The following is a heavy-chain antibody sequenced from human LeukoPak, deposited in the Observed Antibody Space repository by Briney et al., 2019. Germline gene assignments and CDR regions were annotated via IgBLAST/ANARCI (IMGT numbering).Heavy chain of an antibody. D-gene: IGHD6-13*01. V-gene: IGHV3-30*18. Sequence: GGSLRLSCAASGFTFSSYGMHWVRQAPGKGLEWVAVISYDESNKYYADSVKGRFTISRDNSKNTLYLQMNSLRAEDTAVYYCAKDRVSSWTNYYYYGMDVWGQGTTVTVSS. J-gene: IGHJ6*02. CDR1: GFTFSSYG. CDR3: AKDRVSSWTNYYYYGMDV. CDR2: ISYDESNK.